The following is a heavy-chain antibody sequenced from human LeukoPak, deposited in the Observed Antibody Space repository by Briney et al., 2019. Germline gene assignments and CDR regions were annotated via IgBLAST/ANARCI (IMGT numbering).Heavy chain of an antibody. V-gene: IGHV5-51*01. D-gene: IGHD2-15*01. CDR2: IYPDDSDT. CDR1: GYRFTSYW. CDR3: AGLPYCSGGSCSHFDY. Sequence: GESLKISCKGSGYRFTSYWIAWVRQTPGKGLEWMGIIYPDDSDTRYSPSFQGQVTMPADKSISTAYLQWSSLKASDTAMYYCAGLPYCSGGSCSHFDYWGQGTLVTVSS. J-gene: IGHJ4*02.